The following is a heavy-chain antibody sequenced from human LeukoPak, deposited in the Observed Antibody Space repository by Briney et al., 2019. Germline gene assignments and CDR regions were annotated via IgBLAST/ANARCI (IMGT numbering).Heavy chain of an antibody. J-gene: IGHJ5*02. D-gene: IGHD3-10*01. CDR1: GYTFTNYG. CDR3: AREVSWFGESQPSWFDP. V-gene: IGHV1-18*04. Sequence: ASLKVSCKASGYTFTNYGISWVRQAPGQGLEWMGWISEYKGNTNYAQKLQGRVTMTTDTSTSTRYMELRSLKSNDTAVHYCAREVSWFGESQPSWFDPWGQGTLVTVSS. CDR2: ISEYKGNT.